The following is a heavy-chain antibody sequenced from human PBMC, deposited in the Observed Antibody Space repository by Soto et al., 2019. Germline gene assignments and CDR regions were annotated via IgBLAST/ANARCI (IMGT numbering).Heavy chain of an antibody. CDR2: ISSSSSYI. V-gene: IGHV3-21*01. CDR3: ARDHIVVVVAATPGGYYGMDV. J-gene: IGHJ6*02. D-gene: IGHD2-15*01. Sequence: PGGSLRLSCAASGFTFSSYSMNWVRQAPGKGLEWVSSISSSSSYIYYADSVKGRFTIPRDNAKNSLYLQMNSLRAEDTAVYYCARDHIVVVVAATPGGYYGMDVWGQGTTVTVSS. CDR1: GFTFSSYS.